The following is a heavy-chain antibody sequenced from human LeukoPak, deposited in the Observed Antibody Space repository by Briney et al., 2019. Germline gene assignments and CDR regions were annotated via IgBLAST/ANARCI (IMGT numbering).Heavy chain of an antibody. D-gene: IGHD1-26*01. CDR1: GFTFSDYY. CDR2: ISSSGSTI. Sequence: GGSLRLSCAASGFTFSDYYMSWLRQAPGKGLEWVSYISSSGSTIYYADSVKGRFTISRDNAKNSLYLQMNSLRAEDTAVYYCARAPRVGATTNDAFDIWGQGTMVTVSS. V-gene: IGHV3-11*01. CDR3: ARAPRVGATTNDAFDI. J-gene: IGHJ3*02.